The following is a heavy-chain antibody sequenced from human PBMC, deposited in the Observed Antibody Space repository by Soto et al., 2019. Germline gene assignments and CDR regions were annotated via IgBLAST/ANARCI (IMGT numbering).Heavy chain of an antibody. CDR2: IYYSGST. J-gene: IGHJ4*02. CDR1: GGSLSSYY. CDR3: SREGVGIAAAGSTHFDY. D-gene: IGHD6-13*01. V-gene: IGHV4-59*01. Sequence: PSETLSLTCTVSGGSLSSYYWSWIRQPPGKGLEWIGYIYYSGSTNYNPSLKSRVTISVDTSKNQFSLKLSSVTAADTAVYYCSREGVGIAAAGSTHFDYWGQGTLVTVSS.